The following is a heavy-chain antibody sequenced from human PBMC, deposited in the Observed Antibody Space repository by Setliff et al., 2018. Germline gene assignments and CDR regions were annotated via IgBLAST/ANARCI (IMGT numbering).Heavy chain of an antibody. J-gene: IGHJ3*02. D-gene: IGHD3-3*02. V-gene: IGHV1-46*01. CDR1: GYTFTSHY. CDR3: ARDVFPYHFWGAFVI. CDR2: INPSSGRT. Sequence: ASVKVSCKASGYTFTSHYMHWVRQAPGLGLEWMGTINPSSGRTSYAQKFQGRVTMTRDTSTSTVYMDMSSLSSENTAVYYCARDVFPYHFWGAFVIWGKGQWSPSPQ.